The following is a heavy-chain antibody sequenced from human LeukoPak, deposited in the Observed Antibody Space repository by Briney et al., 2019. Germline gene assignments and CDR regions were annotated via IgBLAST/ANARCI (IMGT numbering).Heavy chain of an antibody. CDR3: ARDARGYYNWFDP. D-gene: IGHD2-15*01. Sequence: GGALRLSCVASGFPFSKYSMNWVRQAPGKGLEWVSYISSGSSDIYYAGSVKGRFTISRDNAKNSLYMQMNSLRAEDTAVYYCARDARGYYNWFDPWGQGTLVTVSS. V-gene: IGHV3-21*05. CDR1: GFPFSKYS. CDR2: ISSGSSDI. J-gene: IGHJ5*02.